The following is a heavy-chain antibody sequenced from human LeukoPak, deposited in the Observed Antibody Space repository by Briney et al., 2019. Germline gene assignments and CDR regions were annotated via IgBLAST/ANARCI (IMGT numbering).Heavy chain of an antibody. CDR3: ARDGSPSSSFLWDAFDI. D-gene: IGHD2/OR15-2a*01. CDR1: GFTFSSYG. J-gene: IGHJ3*02. Sequence: PGGSLRLSCAASGFTFSSYGMHWVRQAPGKGLEWVAVIWYDGSNKYYADSVKGRFTISRDNSKNTLYLQMNSLRAEDTAVYYCARDGSPSSSFLWDAFDIWGQGTMVTVSS. V-gene: IGHV3-33*01. CDR2: IWYDGSNK.